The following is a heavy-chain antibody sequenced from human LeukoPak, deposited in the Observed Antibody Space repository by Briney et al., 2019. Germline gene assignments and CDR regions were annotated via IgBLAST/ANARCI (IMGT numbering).Heavy chain of an antibody. J-gene: IGHJ6*04. CDR2: IYSGGST. CDR1: GITFSTYS. V-gene: IGHV3-66*01. CDR3: AELGITMIGGV. D-gene: IGHD3-10*02. Sequence: GGSLRLSCAASGITFSTYSMNWVRQAPGKGLEWVSVIYSGGSTYYADSVKGRFTISRDNAKNSLYLQMNSLRAEDTAVYYCAELGITMIGGVWGKGTTVTISS.